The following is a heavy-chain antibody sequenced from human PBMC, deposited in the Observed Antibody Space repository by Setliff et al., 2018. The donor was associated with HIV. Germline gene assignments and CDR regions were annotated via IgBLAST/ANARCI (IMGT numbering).Heavy chain of an antibody. D-gene: IGHD3-3*01. Sequence: GGSLRLSCAASGFTFSSYSMNWVCQAPGKGLEWVSSISSSSDYTYYADSVKGRFTISRDNAKNSLYLQMNSLRAEDTAVYYCTRDPYNFWSGFSYYYHMDVWGKGTTVTVSS. CDR1: GFTFSSYS. V-gene: IGHV3-21*01. J-gene: IGHJ6*03. CDR2: ISSSSDYT. CDR3: TRDPYNFWSGFSYYYHMDV.